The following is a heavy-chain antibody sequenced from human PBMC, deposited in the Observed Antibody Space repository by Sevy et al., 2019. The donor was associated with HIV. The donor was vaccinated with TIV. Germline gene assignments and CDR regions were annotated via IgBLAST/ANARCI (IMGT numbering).Heavy chain of an antibody. V-gene: IGHV3-23*01. CDR3: AKDLGDPVAFDI. CDR1: GFTFSIYA. D-gene: IGHD2-21*02. Sequence: GGSLRLSCAASGFTFSIYAMNWVRQAPGKGLEWVSGEAGSGGSTYDVDSVKGRFTISRDDSKSTLYLQMNSLRAEDTAVYYCAKDLGDPVAFDIWGQGTMVTVSS. CDR2: EAGSGGST. J-gene: IGHJ3*02.